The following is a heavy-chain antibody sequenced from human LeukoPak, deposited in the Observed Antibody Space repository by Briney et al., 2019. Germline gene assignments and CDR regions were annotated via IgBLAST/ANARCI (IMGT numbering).Heavy chain of an antibody. V-gene: IGHV4-30-4*01. CDR2: IYYSGST. J-gene: IGHJ6*02. Sequence: PSEPLSLTCTVSGGSISSGDFYWSWIRQPPGKGLEWIGYIYYSGSTYYNPSLKSRVTISVDTSKNEFSLKLSSVTAADTAVYYCARALGYCGSTKCNYGLDVWGQGTTVTVSS. CDR1: GGSISSGDFY. CDR3: ARALGYCGSTKCNYGLDV. D-gene: IGHD2-2*01.